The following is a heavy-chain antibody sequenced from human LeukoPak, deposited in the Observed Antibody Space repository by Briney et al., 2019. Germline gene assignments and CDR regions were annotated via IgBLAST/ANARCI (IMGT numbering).Heavy chain of an antibody. Sequence: PGGSLSLSCTGSGYTFSSYWIGWVRQMPGKGLEWMGIIYPGDSDTRYSPSLQGQVTISVDTSIGTAYLQWSSLKASDTAIYYCARQNDFRLDYWGKGTLVTVSS. CDR3: ARQNDFRLDY. V-gene: IGHV5-51*01. J-gene: IGHJ4*02. CDR1: GYTFSSYW. D-gene: IGHD3-3*01. CDR2: IYPGDSDT.